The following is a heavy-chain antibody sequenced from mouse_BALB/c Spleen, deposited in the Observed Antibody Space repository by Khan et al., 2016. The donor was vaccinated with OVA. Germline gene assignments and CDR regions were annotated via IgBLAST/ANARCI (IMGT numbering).Heavy chain of an antibody. CDR3: AREIYYDYAYYYAMDY. CDR2: IWGDGST. V-gene: IGHV2-6-7*01. D-gene: IGHD2-4*01. J-gene: IGHJ4*01. Sequence: QVQLKESGPDLVAPSQSLSITCTVSGFSLTGYGVNWVRQPPGKGLEWLGMIWGDGSTDYNSALKSRLSISKDNSKSQVFLKMNSLQTDDTARYXCAREIYYDYAYYYAMDYWGQGTSVTVSS. CDR1: GFSLTGYG.